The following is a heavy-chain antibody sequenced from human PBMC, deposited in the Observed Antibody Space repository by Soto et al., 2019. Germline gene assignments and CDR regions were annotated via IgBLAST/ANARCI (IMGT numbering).Heavy chain of an antibody. D-gene: IGHD1-26*01. CDR1: GFTFSGYS. Sequence: GGSLRLSCAASGFTFSGYSMNWVRQAPGKGLEWVSYISSLSSPRYYAESVEGRFIISRDNAKNSLYLQMNSLRDEDTAVYFCAREDILGARSFDYWGQGTLVTVSS. CDR3: AREDILGARSFDY. CDR2: ISSLSSPR. J-gene: IGHJ4*02. V-gene: IGHV3-48*02.